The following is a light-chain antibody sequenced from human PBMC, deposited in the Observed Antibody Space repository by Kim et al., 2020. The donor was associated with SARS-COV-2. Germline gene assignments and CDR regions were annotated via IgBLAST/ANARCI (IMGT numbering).Light chain of an antibody. J-gene: IGKJ2*01. V-gene: IGKV3-11*01. CDR1: QSVSNY. Sequence: PVERATLSCRASQSVSNYLAWYQQKPGQAPRLLIYDAANRATGIPARFSGSGSGTDFTLSISSLEPEDFAVYYCQQRLNWPTYTFGQGTKVEI. CDR2: DAA. CDR3: QQRLNWPTYT.